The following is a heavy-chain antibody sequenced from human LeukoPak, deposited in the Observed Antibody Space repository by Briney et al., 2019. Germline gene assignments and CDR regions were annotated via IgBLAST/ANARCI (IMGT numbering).Heavy chain of an antibody. J-gene: IGHJ4*02. D-gene: IGHD3-22*01. CDR2: IYYSGST. CDR1: GGSVSSGSYY. CDR3: TRVPNYYDRSGVDY. Sequence: PSETLSLTCTVSGGSVSSGSYYWNWIRQPPGKGLEWIGYIYYSGSTNYNPSLKSRVTISVDTSKNQFSLKLSSVTAADTAVYYCTRVPNYYDRSGVDYWGQGTLVTVSS. V-gene: IGHV4-61*01.